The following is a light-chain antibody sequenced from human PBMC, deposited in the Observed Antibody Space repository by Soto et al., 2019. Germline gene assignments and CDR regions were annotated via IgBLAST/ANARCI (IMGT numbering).Light chain of an antibody. CDR3: QSYDSSLSGSV. J-gene: IGLJ2*01. V-gene: IGLV1-40*01. Sequence: QSVLTQPPSVSGAPGQRVTISCTGSSSNIGAGYDVHWYQQLPGTAPKLLIYGNSNRPSGVPDRFSGPKSGPSASLAIAGLQAEDEADYYGQSYDSSLSGSVFGGGTKLTVL. CDR1: SSNIGAGYD. CDR2: GNS.